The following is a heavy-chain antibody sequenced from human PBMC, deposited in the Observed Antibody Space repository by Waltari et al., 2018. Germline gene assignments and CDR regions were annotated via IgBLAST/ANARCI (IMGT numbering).Heavy chain of an antibody. V-gene: IGHV3-72*01. D-gene: IGHD5-18*01. J-gene: IGHJ3*02. Sequence: VQLVESGGGLVQPGGSLRLSCAASGFTFSDHYMDWVRQAPGQGLEWVGRTRNKANSYTTEYAASVKGRFTISRDDSKNSLYLQMNSLKTEDTAVYYCARGPSGYSYGGEAFDIWGQGTMVTVSS. CDR1: GFTFSDHY. CDR3: ARGPSGYSYGGEAFDI. CDR2: TRNKANSYTT.